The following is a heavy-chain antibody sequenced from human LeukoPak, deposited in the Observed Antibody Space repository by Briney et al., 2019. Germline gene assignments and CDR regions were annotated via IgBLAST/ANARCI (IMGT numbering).Heavy chain of an antibody. J-gene: IGHJ3*02. CDR3: ARRRIAVAGRWAFDI. CDR1: GFTFSSYW. CDR2: IKQDGSEK. Sequence: AGGSLRLSCAASGFTFSSYWMSWVRQAPGKGLEWVANIKQDGSEKYYVDSVKGRFTISRDNAKNSLYLQMNSLRAEDTAVYYCARRRIAVAGRWAFDIWGQGTMVTVSS. V-gene: IGHV3-7*01. D-gene: IGHD6-19*01.